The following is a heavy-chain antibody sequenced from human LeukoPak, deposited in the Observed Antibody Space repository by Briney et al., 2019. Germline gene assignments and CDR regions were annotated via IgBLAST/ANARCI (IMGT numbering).Heavy chain of an antibody. CDR1: GQSLSELS. Sequence: ASVKVSCKVSGQSLSELSIHWVRQAPGKGPEWMGGFDPEDVEISYAQKVQGRVTMTEDTSTDTAYMEMSSLRSEDTALYYCVAAYDGSAPFNDEDFNLWGQGTMVIVSS. J-gene: IGHJ3*01. CDR2: FDPEDVEI. D-gene: IGHD3-22*01. V-gene: IGHV1-24*01. CDR3: VAAYDGSAPFNDEDFNL.